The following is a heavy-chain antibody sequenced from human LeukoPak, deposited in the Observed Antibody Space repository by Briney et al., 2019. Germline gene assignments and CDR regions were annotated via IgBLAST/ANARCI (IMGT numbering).Heavy chain of an antibody. V-gene: IGHV3-23*01. D-gene: IGHD6-19*01. CDR1: GFTFSSLA. J-gene: IGHJ6*02. Sequence: GGSLRLSCAVSGFTFSSLAMSWVRQAPGKGLEWVSAISAGGGSTCYADSVKGRFTISRDNSKNTLYLQMNSLRAEDTAVYYCAKERLPVADDYYYYGMDVWGQGTTVTVSS. CDR2: ISAGGGST. CDR3: AKERLPVADDYYYYGMDV.